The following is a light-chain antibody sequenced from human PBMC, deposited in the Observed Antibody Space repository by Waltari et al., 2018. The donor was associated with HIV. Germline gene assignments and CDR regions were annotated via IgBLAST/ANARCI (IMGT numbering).Light chain of an antibody. V-gene: IGLV3-21*02. CDR2: DDI. CDR1: NMGSKS. CDR3: QVWDSSSNHVV. J-gene: IGLJ2*01. Sequence: SYVLTQPPSVSVAPGQTARITCGGHNMGSKSVHWYHQKSGQAPVLVVYDDIDRPSGIPERFSGSNSGNTATLTISRAEAGDDADYYCQVWDSSSNHVVFGGGTKLTVL.